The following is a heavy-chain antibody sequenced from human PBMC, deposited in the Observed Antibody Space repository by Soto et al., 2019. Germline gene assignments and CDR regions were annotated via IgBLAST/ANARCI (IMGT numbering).Heavy chain of an antibody. CDR2: IWYEGSNK. J-gene: IGHJ6*02. D-gene: IGHD3-3*01. CDR1: GFTFSSYG. V-gene: IGHV3-33*01. Sequence: QVQLVESGGGVVQPGRSLRLSCAASGFTFSSYGMHWVRQAPGKGLEGVAVIWYEGSNKYYADSVKGRFTISRDNSMNPLYLQMNSLRAEDTAVYYCAREVISFWSGYSPYYYYGMDVWGQGTTVTVSS. CDR3: AREVISFWSGYSPYYYYGMDV.